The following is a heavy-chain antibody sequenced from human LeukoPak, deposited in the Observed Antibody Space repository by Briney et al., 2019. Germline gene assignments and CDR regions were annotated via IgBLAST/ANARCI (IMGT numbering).Heavy chain of an antibody. CDR2: ISSSSSTI. J-gene: IGHJ5*02. Sequence: HSGGSLRLSCAASGFTFSSYEMNWVRQAPGKGLEWVSYISSSSSTIYYADSVKGRFTISRDNAKNSLYLQMNSLRAEDTAVYYCARDHSSGWYLGWFDPWGQGTLVTVSS. CDR3: ARDHSSGWYLGWFDP. D-gene: IGHD6-19*01. CDR1: GFTFSSYE. V-gene: IGHV3-48*01.